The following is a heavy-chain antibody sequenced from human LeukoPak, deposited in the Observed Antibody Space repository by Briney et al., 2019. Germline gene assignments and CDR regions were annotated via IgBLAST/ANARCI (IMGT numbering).Heavy chain of an antibody. CDR2: IIPIFGTA. Sequence: SVKVSCKASGGTFSSYAISWVRQAPGQGLEWMGGIIPIFGTANYAQKFQGRVTITADESTSTAYMELSSLRSEDTAVYYCARDDSRGAAAGRYYYYGMDVWGQGTTVTVSS. J-gene: IGHJ6*02. CDR1: GGTFSSYA. D-gene: IGHD6-13*01. V-gene: IGHV1-69*13. CDR3: ARDDSRGAAAGRYYYYGMDV.